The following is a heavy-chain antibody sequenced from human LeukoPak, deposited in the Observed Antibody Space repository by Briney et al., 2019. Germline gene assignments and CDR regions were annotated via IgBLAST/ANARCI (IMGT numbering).Heavy chain of an antibody. V-gene: IGHV3-30*18. D-gene: IGHD6-13*01. Sequence: GGSLRLSCAASGFTFSSYGMHWVRQAPGKGLEWVAVISYDGSNKYYADSVKGRFTISRDDSMNTLYLQMNSLRAEDTSVYYCAKGYGLQLVNNWFDPWGQGTLVTASS. CDR1: GFTFSSYG. J-gene: IGHJ5*02. CDR3: AKGYGLQLVNNWFDP. CDR2: ISYDGSNK.